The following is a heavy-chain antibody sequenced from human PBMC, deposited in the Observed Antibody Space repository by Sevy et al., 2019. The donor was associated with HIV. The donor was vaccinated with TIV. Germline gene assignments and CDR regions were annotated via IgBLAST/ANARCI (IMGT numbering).Heavy chain of an antibody. V-gene: IGHV3-21*01. CDR3: VRDISGLS. CDR1: GFPLRKYS. D-gene: IGHD6-19*01. CDR2: ISRNSTYI. J-gene: IGHJ4*02. Sequence: GGSLRLSCAASGFPLRKYSMNWVRQAPGKGLEWVSLISRNSTYIYYSDSVKGRFTISRDNAENSLFLQMNSLRAEDTAVYYCVRDISGLSWGQGTLVTVSS.